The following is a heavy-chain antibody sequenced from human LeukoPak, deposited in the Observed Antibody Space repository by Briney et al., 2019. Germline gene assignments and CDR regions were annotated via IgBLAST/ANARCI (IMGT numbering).Heavy chain of an antibody. J-gene: IGHJ3*02. D-gene: IGHD1-20*01. CDR3: AREAYNWNVDAFDI. V-gene: IGHV1-18*01. CDR2: ISAYNGNT. Sequence: ASVKVSCKASGYTFTSYGISWVRQAPGQGLEWMGWISAYNGNTNYAQKLQGRVTMTTDTSTSTAYMELRSLRSDDTAVYYCAREAYNWNVDAFDIWGQGTMVTVSS. CDR1: GYTFTSYG.